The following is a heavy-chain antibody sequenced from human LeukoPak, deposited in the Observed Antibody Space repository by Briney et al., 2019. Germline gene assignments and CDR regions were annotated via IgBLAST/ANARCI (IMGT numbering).Heavy chain of an antibody. Sequence: SETLSLTCTVSGGSISSYYWSWTRQPPGKGLEWIGYIYYSGSTNYNPSLKSRVTISVDTSKNQFSLKLSSVTAADTAVYYCARSPMIVVGGDYYYYGMDVWGQGTTVTVSS. V-gene: IGHV4-59*01. D-gene: IGHD3-22*01. J-gene: IGHJ6*02. CDR3: ARSPMIVVGGDYYYYGMDV. CDR2: IYYSGST. CDR1: GGSISSYY.